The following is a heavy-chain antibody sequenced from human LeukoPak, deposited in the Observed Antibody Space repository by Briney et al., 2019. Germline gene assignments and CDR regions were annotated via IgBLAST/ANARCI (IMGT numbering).Heavy chain of an antibody. CDR2: IYHSGST. J-gene: IGHJ2*01. Sequence: KASETLPLTCAVSSDSISSSNWWSWVRQPPGKGLEWIGEIYHSGSTNYSPSLKSRAAISVDKSKNQSSLRLSSVTAADTAVYYCARVRRYFDLWGRGTLVTVFS. CDR1: SDSISSSNW. CDR3: ARVRRYFDL. V-gene: IGHV4-4*02.